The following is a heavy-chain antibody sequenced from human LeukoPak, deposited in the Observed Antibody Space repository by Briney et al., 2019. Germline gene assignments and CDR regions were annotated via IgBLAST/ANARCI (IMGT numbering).Heavy chain of an antibody. Sequence: GGSLRLSCAASGFAFTTYTMSWVRQAPGKGLEWVSAFSGSGGSTYYADSVKARFTISRDNSKNTLYLQMNTLRAEDTAVYYCARSGLNRFDSWGQGTLVTVSS. V-gene: IGHV3-23*01. CDR1: GFAFTTYT. D-gene: IGHD2-15*01. J-gene: IGHJ4*02. CDR3: ARSGLNRFDS. CDR2: FSGSGGST.